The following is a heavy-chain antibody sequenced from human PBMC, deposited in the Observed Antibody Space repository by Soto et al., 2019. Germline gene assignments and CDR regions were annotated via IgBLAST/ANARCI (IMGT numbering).Heavy chain of an antibody. V-gene: IGHV1-46*01. CDR1: GYTFTSYY. J-gene: IGHJ4*02. CDR3: VRKVHYYDSSGYFDY. CDR2: INPSGGST. Sequence: GASVKVSCKASGYTFTSYYMHWVRQAPGQGLEWMGIINPSGGSTSYAQKFQGRVTMTRDTSTSTVYMELSSLRSEDTAVYYCVRKVHYYDSSGYFDYWGQGTLVTVSS. D-gene: IGHD3-22*01.